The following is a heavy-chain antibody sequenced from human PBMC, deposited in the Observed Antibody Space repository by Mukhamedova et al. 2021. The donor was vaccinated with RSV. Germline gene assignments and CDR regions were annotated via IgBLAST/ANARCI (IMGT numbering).Heavy chain of an antibody. V-gene: IGHV3-7*01. J-gene: IGHJ4*02. D-gene: IGHD5-18*01. CDR2: VKQDGSEK. CDR3: ASQAIYGYHDY. Sequence: VRQAPGKGLEWVANVKQDGSEKYYVDSVRGRFSISRDNAKRSLDLQMNSLRAEDTAVYYCASQAIYGYHDYWGQGTLVTVSS.